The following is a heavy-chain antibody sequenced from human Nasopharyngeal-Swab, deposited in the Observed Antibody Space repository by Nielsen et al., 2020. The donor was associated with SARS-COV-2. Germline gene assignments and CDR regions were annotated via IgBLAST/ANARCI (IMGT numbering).Heavy chain of an antibody. D-gene: IGHD3-16*02. Sequence: GGSLRLSCTASGFTFSTYSIHWVRQPPGKGLVWVSRINSDGSSTTYADSVKGRFTISRDNAKNTLFLQMSSLRADDTAVYYCASGYSSGYLYTLGSWGPGTLVTVSS. CDR1: GFTFSTYS. J-gene: IGHJ5*02. CDR3: ASGYSSGYLYTLGS. V-gene: IGHV3-74*01. CDR2: INSDGSST.